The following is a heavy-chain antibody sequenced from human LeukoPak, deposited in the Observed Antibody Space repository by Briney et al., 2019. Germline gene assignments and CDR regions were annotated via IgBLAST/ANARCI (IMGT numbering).Heavy chain of an antibody. CDR3: AREVGAPQAAFDI. CDR1: GYTFTGYY. J-gene: IGHJ3*02. Sequence: GASVKVSCKASGYTFTGYYMHWVRQAPGQGLEWMGWINPDSGGTNFAQKFQGRVTMTRDTSITTAYMELSRLRFDDTAVYYCAREVGAPQAAFDIWGQGTMVTVSS. D-gene: IGHD1-26*01. V-gene: IGHV1-2*02. CDR2: INPDSGGT.